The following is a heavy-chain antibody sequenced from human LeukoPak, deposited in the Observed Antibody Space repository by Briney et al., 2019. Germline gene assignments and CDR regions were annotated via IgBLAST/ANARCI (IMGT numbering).Heavy chain of an antibody. J-gene: IGHJ4*02. CDR3: ARGLSGYSSSLGY. CDR1: GFPFSDYD. D-gene: IGHD6-6*01. Sequence: GGSLRLSCAASGFPFSDYDMYWVRQAPGKGLEWLAVISHDGNNKYYADSVKGRITISRDNSKNTLYLQMNSLRAEDTAVYYCARGLSGYSSSLGYWGQGTLVTVSS. CDR2: ISHDGNNK. V-gene: IGHV3-30*03.